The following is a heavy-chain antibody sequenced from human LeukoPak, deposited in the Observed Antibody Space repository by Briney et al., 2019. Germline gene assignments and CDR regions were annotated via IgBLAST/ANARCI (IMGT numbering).Heavy chain of an antibody. D-gene: IGHD5-18*01. Sequence: GGSLRLSCAASGFSFSSYSMNWVRQAPGEGLEWVSCISTSSSYIYYADSVKGRFTISRDNAKNSLYLQMNSLRAEDTAVYYWAREASGYSYGLDAFDIWGQGTMVTVSS. CDR1: GFSFSSYS. J-gene: IGHJ3*02. CDR2: ISTSSSYI. CDR3: AREASGYSYGLDAFDI. V-gene: IGHV3-21*01.